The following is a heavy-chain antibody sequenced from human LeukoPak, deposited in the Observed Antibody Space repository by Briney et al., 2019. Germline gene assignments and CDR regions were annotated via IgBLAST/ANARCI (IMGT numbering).Heavy chain of an antibody. CDR3: AKVRAYCGGDCYSNWFDP. Sequence: GGSLRLSCAASGFTFSSYWMHWVRQAPGKGLVWVSRINSDGSSTSYADSVKGRFTVSRVNAKNTLYLQMNSLRAEDTAVYYCAKVRAYCGGDCYSNWFDPWGQGTLVTVSS. V-gene: IGHV3-74*01. CDR1: GFTFSSYW. CDR2: INSDGSST. D-gene: IGHD2-21*02. J-gene: IGHJ5*02.